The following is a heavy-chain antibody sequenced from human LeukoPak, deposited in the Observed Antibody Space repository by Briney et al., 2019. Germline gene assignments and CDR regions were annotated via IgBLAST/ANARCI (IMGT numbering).Heavy chain of an antibody. D-gene: IGHD3-3*01. CDR2: ISYDGSNK. V-gene: IGHV3-30-3*01. J-gene: IGHJ4*02. CDR1: GFTFSSYA. Sequence: GGSLRLSCAASGFTFSSYAMHWVRQAPGKGLEWVAVISYDGSNKYYADSVKGRFTISRDNSKNTLYLQMNSLRAEDTAVYYCARDRADFWSGLDYWGQGTLVTVSS. CDR3: ARDRADFWSGLDY.